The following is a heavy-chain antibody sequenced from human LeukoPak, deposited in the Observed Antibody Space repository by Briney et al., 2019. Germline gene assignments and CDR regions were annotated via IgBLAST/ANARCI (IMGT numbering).Heavy chain of an antibody. V-gene: IGHV4-30-4*01. J-gene: IGHJ4*02. CDR2: IYYSGST. CDR1: GGSISSGDYY. Sequence: PSETLSPTCTVSGGSISSGDYYWSWIRQPPGKGLEWIGYIYYSGSTYYNPSLKSRVTISVDTSKNQFSLKLSSVTAADTAVYYCARGFPGYSSSWYDWGQGTLVTVSS. D-gene: IGHD6-13*01. CDR3: ARGFPGYSSSWYD.